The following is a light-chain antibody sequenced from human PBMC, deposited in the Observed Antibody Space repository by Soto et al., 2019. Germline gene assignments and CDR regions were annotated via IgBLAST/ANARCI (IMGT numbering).Light chain of an antibody. V-gene: IGKV3D-20*02. CDR3: QQSYSTLWT. CDR2: DAS. Sequence: EIVLTQSPGTLSLSPGERATPSCRASQSVGKNYLAWYQQKPGQAPRLLVYDASTRATGVPDRFSGSGSGTDFTLTISSLQPEDFATYYCQQSYSTLWTFGQGTKVDIK. J-gene: IGKJ1*01. CDR1: QSVGKNY.